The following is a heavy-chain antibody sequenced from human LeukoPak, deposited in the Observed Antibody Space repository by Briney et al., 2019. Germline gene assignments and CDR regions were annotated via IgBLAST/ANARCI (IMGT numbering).Heavy chain of an antibody. V-gene: IGHV4-61*08. J-gene: IGHJ4*02. CDR1: GGSISSGDYY. CDR2: IYYSGST. D-gene: IGHD6-13*01. CDR3: ARRKVAAGTFDY. Sequence: SETLSLTCTVSGGSISSGDYYWSWIRQPPGKGLEWIGYIYYSGSTNYNPSLKSRVTISVDTSKNQFSLKLSSVTAADTAVYYCARRKVAAGTFDYWGQGTLVTVSS.